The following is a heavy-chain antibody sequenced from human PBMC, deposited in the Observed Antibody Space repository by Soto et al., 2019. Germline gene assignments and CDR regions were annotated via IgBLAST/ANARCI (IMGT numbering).Heavy chain of an antibody. J-gene: IGHJ6*02. CDR1: GGTFSSYA. D-gene: IGHD1-7*01. CDR2: IIPILGTA. CDR3: ARGGTGTTFSDYYGMDV. V-gene: IGHV1-69*13. Sequence: ASVKVSCKASGGTFSSYAISWVRQAPGQGLEWMGGIIPILGTANYAQKFQGRVTITADESTSTAYMELSSLRSEDTAVYYCARGGTGTTFSDYYGMDVWGQGTTVTVSS.